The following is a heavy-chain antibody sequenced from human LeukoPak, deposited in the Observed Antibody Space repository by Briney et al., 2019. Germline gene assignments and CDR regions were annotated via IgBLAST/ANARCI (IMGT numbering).Heavy chain of an antibody. J-gene: IGHJ4*02. CDR2: IKQDGSEK. Sequence: GGSLGLSCAASGFTFSSYWMSWVRQAPGKGLEWVANIKQDGSEKYYVDSVKGRFTISRDNAKNSLYLQMNSLRAEDTAVYYCAREKRITIFGVVNTTDYWGQGTLVIVSS. V-gene: IGHV3-7*05. D-gene: IGHD3-3*01. CDR3: AREKRITIFGVVNTTDY. CDR1: GFTFSSYW.